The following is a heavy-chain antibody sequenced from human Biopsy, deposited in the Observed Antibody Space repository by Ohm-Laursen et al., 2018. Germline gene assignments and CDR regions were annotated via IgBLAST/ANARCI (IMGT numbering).Heavy chain of an antibody. CDR1: GESFHGYY. CDR2: INHSGRT. D-gene: IGHD3-22*01. CDR3: VRGVDYYDPYHYYALDV. J-gene: IGHJ6*02. Sequence: SQTLSLTCAVYGESFHGYYWSWIRQTTGKGLEWIGEINHSGRTNYNPSLKSRVPTSVDQSNNQFSLKVRSVTAADTAVYYCVRGVDYYDPYHYYALDVWGQGTTVTVSS. V-gene: IGHV4-34*01.